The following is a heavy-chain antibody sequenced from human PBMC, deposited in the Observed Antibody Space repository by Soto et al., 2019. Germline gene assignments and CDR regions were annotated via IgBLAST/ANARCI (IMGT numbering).Heavy chain of an antibody. CDR1: GFTFSSYS. Sequence: GGSLRLSCAASGFTFSSYSMNWVRQAPGKGLEWVSSISSSSSYIYYAGSVKGRFTISRENAKNSLYLQMNSLRAEDTAVYYCARAAVPAAKGDYYYYMDVWGKGTTVTVSS. D-gene: IGHD2-2*01. J-gene: IGHJ6*03. CDR2: ISSSSSYI. V-gene: IGHV3-21*01. CDR3: ARAAVPAAKGDYYYYMDV.